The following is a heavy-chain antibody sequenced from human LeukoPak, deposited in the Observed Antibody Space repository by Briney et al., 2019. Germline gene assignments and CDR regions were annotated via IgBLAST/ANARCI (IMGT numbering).Heavy chain of an antibody. V-gene: IGHV1-18*04. CDR2: ISAYNGNT. Sequence: ASVTVSSKASGYTFTIYGISWVRQAPGQGGERMGWISAYNGNTNYAQKLQGRVTMTTDTSTSTAYMELRSLRSDDTAVYYCAIDTGYSSGWPLFDYWGQGTLVTVSS. CDR1: GYTFTIYG. D-gene: IGHD6-19*01. J-gene: IGHJ4*02. CDR3: AIDTGYSSGWPLFDY.